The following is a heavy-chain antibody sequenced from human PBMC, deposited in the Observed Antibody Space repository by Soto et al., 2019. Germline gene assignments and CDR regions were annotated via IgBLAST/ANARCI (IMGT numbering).Heavy chain of an antibody. CDR3: ARRSAYSGSGSYYPDSFDI. CDR1: GYIFTNYW. D-gene: IGHD3-10*01. J-gene: IGHJ3*02. Sequence: EVQLVQSGAEVKKPGESLKISCKASGYIFTNYWIGWVRQMPGKGLDWMGIIYPGDSDTTYSPSFQGQFTFSADKSISAAYLQWSSLKASDTAMYYCARRSAYSGSGSYYPDSFDIWGQGTMVTVSS. V-gene: IGHV5-51*03. CDR2: IYPGDSDT.